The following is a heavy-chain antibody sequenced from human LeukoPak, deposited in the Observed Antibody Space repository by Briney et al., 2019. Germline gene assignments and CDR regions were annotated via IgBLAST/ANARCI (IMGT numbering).Heavy chain of an antibody. D-gene: IGHD2/OR15-2a*01. CDR1: GGSISSSSFY. CDR3: ATQNPYYFDD. Sequence: SETLSLTCTVSGGSISSSSFYWGWIRQPPGKGLEWIGNIYYSGSTYYNPSLKSRVTISVDTSKNQFSLRLSSVTAADTAVYYCATQNPYYFDDWGQGTLVSLSS. CDR2: IYYSGST. V-gene: IGHV4-39*01. J-gene: IGHJ4*02.